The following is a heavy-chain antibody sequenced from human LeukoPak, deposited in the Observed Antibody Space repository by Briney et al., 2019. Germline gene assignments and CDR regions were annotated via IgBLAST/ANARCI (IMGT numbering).Heavy chain of an antibody. CDR3: GNHFPHFDY. J-gene: IGHJ4*02. CDR1: GFTFSSYG. D-gene: IGHD3-3*02. CDR2: ISYDGSDK. V-gene: IGHV3-30*18. Sequence: GGSLRLCCTASGFTFSSYGMHWGRQAPGKGLEWVAVISYDGSDKYYADSVKGRFTISRDNSKNTLYLQMNSLRAEDTAVYYCGNHFPHFDYWGQGNLVTVSS.